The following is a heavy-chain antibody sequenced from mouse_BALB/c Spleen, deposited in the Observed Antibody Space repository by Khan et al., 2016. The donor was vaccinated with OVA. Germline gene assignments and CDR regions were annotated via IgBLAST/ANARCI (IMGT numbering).Heavy chain of an antibody. J-gene: IGHJ4*01. CDR2: IWSDGTT. D-gene: IGHD1-2*01. Sequence: QVQLKQSGPGLVAPSQSLSITCTISGFSLTNSGVNWVRQPPGKGLEWLVVIWSDGTTTYASALKSKLTISKDNSKSQVFLKMDSLQTDDTAMYYCARQPCVHCDGMDYWGQGTSVTVSS. CDR1: GFSLTNSG. V-gene: IGHV2-6-1*01. CDR3: ARQPCVHCDGMDY.